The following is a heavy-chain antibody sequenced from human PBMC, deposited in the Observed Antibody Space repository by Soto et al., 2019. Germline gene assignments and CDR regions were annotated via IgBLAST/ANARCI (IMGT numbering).Heavy chain of an antibody. CDR3: ARGASDYGDYFDY. CDR2: IYHSGST. V-gene: IGHV4-30-2*01. Sequence: SLTCAVSGSSISSGGYSWSWIRQPPGKGLEWIGYIYHSGSTYYNPSLKSRVTISVDRSKNQFSLKLSSVTAADTAVYYCARGASDYGDYFDYWGQGTLVTVSS. CDR1: GSSISSGGYS. J-gene: IGHJ4*02. D-gene: IGHD4-17*01.